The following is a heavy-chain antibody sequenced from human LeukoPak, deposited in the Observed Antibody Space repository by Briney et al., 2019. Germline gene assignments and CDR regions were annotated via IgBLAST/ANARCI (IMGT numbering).Heavy chain of an antibody. D-gene: IGHD4-17*01. CDR1: GGSISSSSYY. CDR3: ARARPTRKTTVTKSGYYYMDV. CDR2: IYYSGST. Sequence: SETLSLTCTVSGGSISSSSYYWGWIRQPPGKGLEWIGSIYYSGSTYYNPSLKSRVTISVDTSKNQFSLKLSSVTAADTAVYYCARARPTRKTTVTKSGYYYMDVWGKGTTVTVSS. V-gene: IGHV4-39*01. J-gene: IGHJ6*03.